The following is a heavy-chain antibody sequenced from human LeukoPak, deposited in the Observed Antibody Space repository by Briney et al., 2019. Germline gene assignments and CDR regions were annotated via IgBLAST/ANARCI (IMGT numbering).Heavy chain of an antibody. CDR2: IWYDGSKK. J-gene: IGHJ4*02. CDR3: ARDPGTTATFFDY. CDR1: GFTFSRYG. V-gene: IGHV3-33*01. D-gene: IGHD1-14*01. Sequence: GGSLRLSCEASGFTFSRYGMHWVRQAPGKGLEWVALIWYDGSKKYYADSVKGRFTISRDDSKNTLYLRMNSLRVEDTAVFYCARDPGTTATFFDYWGQGTLVTVSS.